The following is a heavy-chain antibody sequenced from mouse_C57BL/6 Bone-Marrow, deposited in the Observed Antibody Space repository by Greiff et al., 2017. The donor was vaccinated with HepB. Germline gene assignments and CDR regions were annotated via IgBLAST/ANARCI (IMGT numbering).Heavy chain of an antibody. CDR3: ARRRAITTDFDY. V-gene: IGHV1-64*01. CDR2: IHPNSGST. J-gene: IGHJ2*01. D-gene: IGHD1-2*01. CDR1: GYTFTSYW. Sequence: VQLQQPGAELVKPGASVKLSCKASGYTFTSYWMHWVKQRPGQGLEWIGMIHPNSGSTNYNEKFKSKATLTVDKSSSTAYMQLSSLTSEDSAVYYCARRRAITTDFDYWGQGTTLTDSS.